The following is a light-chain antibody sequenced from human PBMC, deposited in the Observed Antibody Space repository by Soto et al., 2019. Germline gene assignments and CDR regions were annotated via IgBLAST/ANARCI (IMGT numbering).Light chain of an antibody. V-gene: IGKV1-5*01. J-gene: IGKJ1*01. CDR2: DAS. CDR1: QTISSW. CDR3: QQYNSYPWT. Sequence: DLQMTQSPSTLSVSVGDRVTITCRASQTISSWLAWYQQKPGKAPKLLIYDASSLERGVPSRFSGSGSGTEFTLTISSLQPDDFATYYCQQYNSYPWTFGQGTKVEIK.